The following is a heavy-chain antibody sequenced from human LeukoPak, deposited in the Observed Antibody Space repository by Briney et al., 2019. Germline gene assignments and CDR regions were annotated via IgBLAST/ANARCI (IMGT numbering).Heavy chain of an antibody. CDR1: GGSISNYY. D-gene: IGHD5-24*01. V-gene: IGHV4-59*01. CDR3: ARVARDGYSY. J-gene: IGHJ4*02. CDR2: IYYSGST. Sequence: SETLSLTCIVSGGSISNYYWTWIRQPPGKGLEWVGYIYYSGSTKYNPSLKSRLTISVDTSKNQFSLRLSPVTAADTAVYYCARVARDGYSYWGQGTLVTVSS.